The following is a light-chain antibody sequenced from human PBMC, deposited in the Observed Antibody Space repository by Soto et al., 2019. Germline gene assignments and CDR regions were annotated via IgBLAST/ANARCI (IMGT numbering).Light chain of an antibody. V-gene: IGLV2-14*03. CDR1: SSDVGGYNS. J-gene: IGLJ1*01. Sequence: QSALTQPASVSGSPGQSITISCTGTSSDVGGYNSVSWYQQHPGKAPKLMIYEVSHRPSGVSNRFSGSKSANTASLTISGLQAEDEADHYCSSFTTSTTYVFGTGTKVTVL. CDR3: SSFTTSTTYV. CDR2: EVS.